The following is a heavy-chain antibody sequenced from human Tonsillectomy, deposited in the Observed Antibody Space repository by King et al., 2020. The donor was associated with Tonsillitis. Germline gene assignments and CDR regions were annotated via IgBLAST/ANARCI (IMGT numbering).Heavy chain of an antibody. CDR2: VYTSGST. D-gene: IGHD6-13*01. J-gene: IGHJ6*02. CDR1: GGSISSYY. CDR3: ARDWSGSSWYYGMDV. V-gene: IGHV4-4*07. Sequence: QLQESGPGLVKPSETLSLTCTVSGGSISSYYWSWIRQPAGKGLEWIGRVYTSGSTNYNPSLKSRVTMSVDTSKNQFSLKLRSVTAADTAVYYCARDWSGSSWYYGMDVRGQGTTVTVSS.